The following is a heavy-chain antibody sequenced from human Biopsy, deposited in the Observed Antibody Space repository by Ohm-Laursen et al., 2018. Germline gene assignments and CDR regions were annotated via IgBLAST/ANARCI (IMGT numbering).Heavy chain of an antibody. CDR3: ARAVDYYDPYYYYGLDV. V-gene: IGHV4-34*01. CDR2: INHRGST. Sequence: TLSLTCAVYGGSFSGYYWSWIRQPPGKGLEWIGEINHRGSTNYNPSLKSRVTISVDTSKNQFSLKLRSVTAADTAVYYCARAVDYYDPYYYYGLDVWGQRTTVTVSS. CDR1: GGSFSGYY. J-gene: IGHJ6*02. D-gene: IGHD3-16*01.